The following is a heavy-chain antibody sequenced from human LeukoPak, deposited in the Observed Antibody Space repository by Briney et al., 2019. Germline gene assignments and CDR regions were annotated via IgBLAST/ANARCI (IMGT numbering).Heavy chain of an antibody. CDR3: ARDRILDDFWSGYYMGGAFDI. J-gene: IGHJ3*02. V-gene: IGHV3-48*01. D-gene: IGHD3-3*01. CDR1: GFTFSSYS. CDR2: ISSSSSTI. Sequence: GGSLRLSCAASGFTFSSYSMNWVRQAPGQGLEWVSYISSSSSTIYYADSVKGRFTISRDNAKNSLYLQMNSLRAEDTAVYYCARDRILDDFWSGYYMGGAFDIWGQGTMVTVSS.